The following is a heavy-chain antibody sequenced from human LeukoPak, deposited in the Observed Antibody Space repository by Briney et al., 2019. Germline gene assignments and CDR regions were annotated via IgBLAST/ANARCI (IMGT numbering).Heavy chain of an antibody. CDR2: IWYDGSNK. CDR1: GFTFSSYG. J-gene: IGHJ4*02. Sequence: GGSLRLSCAASGFTFSSYGMHWVRQAPGKGLEWVAVIWYDGSNKYYADSVKGRFTISRDNSKNTLYLQMNSLRAEDTAVYYCARDRWLFGGNPDYWGQGTLVTVSS. D-gene: IGHD4-23*01. CDR3: ARDRWLFGGNPDY. V-gene: IGHV3-33*01.